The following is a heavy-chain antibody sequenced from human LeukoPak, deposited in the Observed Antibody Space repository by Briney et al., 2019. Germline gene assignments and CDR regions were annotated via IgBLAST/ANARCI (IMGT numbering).Heavy chain of an antibody. V-gene: IGHV4-34*01. D-gene: IGHD5-18*01. J-gene: IGHJ4*02. CDR1: GGSFSGYY. CDR3: ARDGYSYGIDY. Sequence: PSETLSLTCAVYGGSFSGYYWSWIRQPPGKGLEWIGSIYYSGSTYYNPSLKSRVTISVDTSKNQFSLKLSSVTAADTAVYYCARDGYSYGIDYWGQGTLVTVSS. CDR2: IYYSGST.